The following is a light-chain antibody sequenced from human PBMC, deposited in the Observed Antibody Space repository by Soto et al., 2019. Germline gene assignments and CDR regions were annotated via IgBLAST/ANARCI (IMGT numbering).Light chain of an antibody. Sequence: EIVMTQSPATLSVSPGERATLSCRASQSVRSKLAWYQQKPGQAPRLLIYDASNRATGIPARFSGSGSGTDFTLTISSLEPEDFAVYYCQQRSNWLTFGGGTKVEIK. J-gene: IGKJ4*01. CDR2: DAS. CDR1: QSVRSK. V-gene: IGKV3-11*01. CDR3: QQRSNWLT.